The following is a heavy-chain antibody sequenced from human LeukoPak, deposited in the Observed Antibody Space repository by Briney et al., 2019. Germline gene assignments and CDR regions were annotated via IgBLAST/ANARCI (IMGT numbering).Heavy chain of an antibody. Sequence: SVKVSXKASGGTFSSYAISWVRQAPGQGLEWMGGIIPIFGTANYAQKFQGRVTITADESTSTAYMELSSLRSEDTAVYYCARDVTDSLPWYYYMDVWGKGTTVTVSS. J-gene: IGHJ6*03. CDR1: GGTFSSYA. D-gene: IGHD5-18*01. V-gene: IGHV1-69*13. CDR3: ARDVTDSLPWYYYMDV. CDR2: IIPIFGTA.